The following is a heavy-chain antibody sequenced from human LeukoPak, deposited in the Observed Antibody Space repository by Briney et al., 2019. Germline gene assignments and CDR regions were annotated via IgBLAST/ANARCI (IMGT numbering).Heavy chain of an antibody. V-gene: IGHV3-30*18. J-gene: IGHJ2*01. CDR3: AKDADTATIIYWYFDL. CDR2: ISDDGSNR. Sequence: PGGSLRLSCTASGLTLSSFGMHWVRQAPGKELEWVAVISDDGSNRYYADSVKGRFTISRDNSKNTLYLQMNSLRAEDTAVYYCAKDADTATIIYWYFDLWGRGTLVTVSS. CDR1: GLTLSSFG. D-gene: IGHD5-18*01.